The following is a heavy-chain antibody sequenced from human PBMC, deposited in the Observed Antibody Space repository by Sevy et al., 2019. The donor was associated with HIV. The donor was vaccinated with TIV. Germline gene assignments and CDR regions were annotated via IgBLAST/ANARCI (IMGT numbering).Heavy chain of an antibody. Sequence: GGSRLSCAASGFTFSSYAMSWVRQAPGKGLEWVSAISGSGGSTYYADSVKGRFTISRDNSKNTLYLQMNSLRAEDTAVYYCAKGASRDGYTLSYFDYWGQGTLVTVSS. CDR3: AKGASRDGYTLSYFDY. J-gene: IGHJ4*02. D-gene: IGHD5-12*01. CDR2: ISGSGGST. CDR1: GFTFSSYA. V-gene: IGHV3-23*01.